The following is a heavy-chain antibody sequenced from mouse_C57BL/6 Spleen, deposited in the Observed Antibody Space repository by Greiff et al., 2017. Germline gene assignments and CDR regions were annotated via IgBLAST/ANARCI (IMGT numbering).Heavy chain of an antibody. CDR2: INPGSGGT. D-gene: IGHD1-1*01. CDR1: GYAFTNYL. J-gene: IGHJ4*01. CDR3: AREETTVEYYYAMDY. Sequence: QVQLQQSGAELVRPGTSVKVSCKASGYAFTNYLIEWVKQRPGQGLEWIGVINPGSGGTNYNEKFKGKATLTADKSSSTADMQLSSLTSEDSAVYFCAREETTVEYYYAMDYWGQGTSVTVSS. V-gene: IGHV1-54*01.